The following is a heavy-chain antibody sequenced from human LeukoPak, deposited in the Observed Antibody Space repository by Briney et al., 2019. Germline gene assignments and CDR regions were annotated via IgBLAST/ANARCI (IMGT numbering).Heavy chain of an antibody. J-gene: IGHJ6*03. Sequence: ASVKVSCKASGYTFTSYYMHWVRQAPGQGLEWMGIINPSGGSTSYAQKFQGRVTITADESTSTAYMELSSLRSEDTAVYYCARYRHVAAAGYYYYYYMDVWGKGTTVTVSS. CDR1: GYTFTSYY. D-gene: IGHD6-13*01. CDR3: ARYRHVAAAGYYYYYYMDV. CDR2: INPSGGST. V-gene: IGHV1-46*01.